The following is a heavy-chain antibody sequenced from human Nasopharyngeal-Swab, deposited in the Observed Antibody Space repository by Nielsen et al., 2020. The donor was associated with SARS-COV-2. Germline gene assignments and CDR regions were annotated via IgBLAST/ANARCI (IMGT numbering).Heavy chain of an antibody. D-gene: IGHD3-9*01. CDR3: ARGSVFLLRYFDWSPLRPFDY. CDR1: GGSFSGYY. V-gene: IGHV4-34*01. J-gene: IGHJ4*02. CDR2: INNSGST. Sequence: SETLSLTCAVYGGSFSGYYWSWIRHPPGKGLEWIGEINNSGSTNYNPSLKSRVTISVDTSKNQFSLKLSSVTATDTAVDYCARGSVFLLRYFDWSPLRPFDYWGQGTLVTVSS.